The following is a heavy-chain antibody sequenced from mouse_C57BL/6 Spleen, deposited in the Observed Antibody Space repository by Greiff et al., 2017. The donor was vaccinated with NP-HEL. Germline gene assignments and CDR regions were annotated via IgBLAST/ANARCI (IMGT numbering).Heavy chain of an antibody. J-gene: IGHJ4*01. CDR2: IRNKANNHAT. CDR1: GFTFSDAW. Sequence: EVQGVESGGGLVQPGGSMKLSCAASGFTFSDAWMDWVRQSPEKGLEWVAEIRNKANNHATYYAESVKGRFTISRDDSKSSVYLQMNSLRAEDTGIYYCTVITTVEYYYAMDYWGQGTSVTVSS. D-gene: IGHD1-1*01. CDR3: TVITTVEYYYAMDY. V-gene: IGHV6-6*01.